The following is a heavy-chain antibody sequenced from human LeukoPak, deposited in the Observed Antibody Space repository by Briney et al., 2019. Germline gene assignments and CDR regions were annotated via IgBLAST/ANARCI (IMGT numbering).Heavy chain of an antibody. D-gene: IGHD1-1*01. V-gene: IGHV3-48*04. CDR1: GFTFSSYS. CDR3: ARTTQAFYYYYYMDV. CDR2: ISSSSSTI. J-gene: IGHJ6*03. Sequence: GGSLRLSCAASGFTFSSYSMNWVRQAPGKGLEWVSYISSSSSTIYYADSVKGRFTISRDNAKNSLYLQMNSLRAEDTAVYYCARTTQAFYYYYYMDVWGKGTTVNVSS.